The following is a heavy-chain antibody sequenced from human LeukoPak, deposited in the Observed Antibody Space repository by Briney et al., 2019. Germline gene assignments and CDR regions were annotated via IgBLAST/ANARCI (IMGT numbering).Heavy chain of an antibody. D-gene: IGHD2-21*02. CDR2: INQNASEI. V-gene: IGHV3-7*01. CDR3: ATDRDNSDWQKRFDS. J-gene: IGHJ4*02. CDR1: GFTFSTYW. Sequence: GGSLRLSCAASGFTFSTYWMNWYRQAPGKGLEWVGNINQNASEINYVDSVRGRFTISRDNAKNSLHLQMNSLRAEDTAVYYCATDRDNSDWQKRFDSWGQGTLVTVSS.